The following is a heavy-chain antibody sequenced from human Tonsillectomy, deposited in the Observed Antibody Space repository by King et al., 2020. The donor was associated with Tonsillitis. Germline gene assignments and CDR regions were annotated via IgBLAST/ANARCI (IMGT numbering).Heavy chain of an antibody. V-gene: IGHV4-38-2*01. CDR3: ASSDVGSFDY. D-gene: IGHD1-26*01. J-gene: IGHJ4*02. CDR1: GYSISSGYY. Sequence: LQLQESGPGLVKPSETLSLTCAVSGYSISSGYYWGWIRQPPGKGLEWIGSIYHSGSTYYNPSLKSRVTISVDTSKNQFSLKLSSVTAAATAVYYCASSDVGSFDYWGQGTLVTVSS. CDR2: IYHSGST.